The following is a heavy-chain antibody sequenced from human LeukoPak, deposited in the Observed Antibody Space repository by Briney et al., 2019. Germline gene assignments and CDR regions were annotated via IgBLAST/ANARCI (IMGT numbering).Heavy chain of an antibody. CDR3: ARDLGLCSGYYYEYYYYGMDV. CDR1: GFTFSSYW. V-gene: IGHV3-7*01. J-gene: IGHJ6*02. Sequence: PGGSLRLSCAASGFTFSSYWMSWVRQAPGKGLEWVANIKQDGSEKYYVDSVKSRFTISRDNAKNSLYLQMNSLRAEDTAVYYCARDLGLCSGYYYEYYYYGMDVWGQGTTVTVSS. D-gene: IGHD3-22*01. CDR2: IKQDGSEK.